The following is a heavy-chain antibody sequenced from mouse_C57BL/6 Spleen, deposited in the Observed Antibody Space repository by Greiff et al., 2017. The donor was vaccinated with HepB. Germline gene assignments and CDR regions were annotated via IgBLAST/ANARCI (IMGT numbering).Heavy chain of an antibody. CDR3: TTSGYYFDY. CDR2: IDPENGDT. J-gene: IGHJ2*01. CDR1: GFNIKDYY. V-gene: IGHV14-4*01. Sequence: VQLQQSGAELVRPGASVKLSCTASGFNIKDYYMHWVKQRPEQGLEWIGWIDPENGDTEYASKFQGKATITADKASNTAYLQLSSLTSEDTAVYDCTTSGYYFDYWGQGTTLTVSS.